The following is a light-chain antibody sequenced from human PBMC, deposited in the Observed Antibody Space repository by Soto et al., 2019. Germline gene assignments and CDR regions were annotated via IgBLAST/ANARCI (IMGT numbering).Light chain of an antibody. V-gene: IGKV4-1*01. Sequence: DIVMTQSPDSLAVSLGERVTINCKSSQSVLYSSNNENYLAWYQQKPGQPPKLLIYWASTRESGVPDRFSGSGSGTDFTLTISSLQAEDVAVYYCQQYYSTVLTFGGGTKVEIK. CDR3: QQYYSTVLT. CDR1: QSVLYSSNNENY. CDR2: WAS. J-gene: IGKJ4*01.